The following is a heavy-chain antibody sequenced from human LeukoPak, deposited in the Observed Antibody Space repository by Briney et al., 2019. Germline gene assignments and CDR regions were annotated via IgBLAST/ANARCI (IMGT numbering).Heavy chain of an antibody. D-gene: IGHD6-13*01. V-gene: IGHV4-59*08. CDR2: IYYSGST. CDR3: ARQGSSSWYWFDP. J-gene: IGHJ5*02. CDR1: GGSISSYY. Sequence: SSETLSLTCTVSGGSISSYYWSWIRQPPGKGLEWIGYIYYSGSTNYNPSLKSRVTISVDTSKNQFSLKLSSVTAADTAVYYCARQGSSSWYWFDPWGQGTLVTVSS.